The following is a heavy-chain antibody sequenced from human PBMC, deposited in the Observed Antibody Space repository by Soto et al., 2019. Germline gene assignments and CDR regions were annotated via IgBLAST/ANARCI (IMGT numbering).Heavy chain of an antibody. Sequence: QVQLVQSGAEVKKPGSSVKVSCKASGGTFSSYAISWVRQAPEQGLEWMGGIIPIFGTANYAQKFQGRVTITADESTSTAYMELSSLRSEDTAVYYCARDPGGEQTGAFDIWGQGTMVTVSS. J-gene: IGHJ3*02. CDR1: GGTFSSYA. CDR2: IIPIFGTA. D-gene: IGHD3-10*01. V-gene: IGHV1-69*01. CDR3: ARDPGGEQTGAFDI.